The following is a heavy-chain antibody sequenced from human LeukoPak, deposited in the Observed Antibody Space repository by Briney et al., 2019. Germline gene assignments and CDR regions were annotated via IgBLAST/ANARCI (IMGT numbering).Heavy chain of an antibody. CDR3: ARDVLITMIVVVTPGGDAFDI. J-gene: IGHJ3*02. CDR1: GYTFTGYY. V-gene: IGHV1-69*04. D-gene: IGHD3-22*01. CDR2: IIPILGIA. Sequence: SVKVSCKASGYTFTGYYMHWVRQAPGQGLEWMGRIIPILGIANYAQKFQGRVTITAGKSTSTAYMELSSLRSEDTAVYYCARDVLITMIVVVTPGGDAFDIWGQGTMVTVSS.